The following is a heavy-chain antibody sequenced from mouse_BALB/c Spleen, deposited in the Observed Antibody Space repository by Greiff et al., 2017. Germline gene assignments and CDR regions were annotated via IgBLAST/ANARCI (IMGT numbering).Heavy chain of an antibody. Sequence: EVKLMESGPGLVKPSQSLSLTCTVTGYSITSDYAWNWIRQFPGNKLEWMGYISYSGSTSYNPSLKSRISITRDTSKNQFFLQLNSVTTEDTATYYCAREDYYGNLYAMDYWGQGTSVTVSS. V-gene: IGHV3-2*02. D-gene: IGHD2-1*01. CDR1: GYSITSDYA. J-gene: IGHJ4*01. CDR3: AREDYYGNLYAMDY. CDR2: ISYSGST.